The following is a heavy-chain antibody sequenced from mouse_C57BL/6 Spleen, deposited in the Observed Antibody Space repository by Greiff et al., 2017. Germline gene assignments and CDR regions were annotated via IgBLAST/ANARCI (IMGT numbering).Heavy chain of an antibody. D-gene: IGHD4-1*01. CDR2: ISDGGSYT. CDR3: ARDPGNYAMDY. J-gene: IGHJ4*01. CDR1: GFTFRSYA. Sequence: EVKVVESGGGLVKPGGSLKLSCAASGFTFRSYAMSWVRQTPETRLEWVATISDGGSYTYYPDNVKGRFTISRDNAKNNLYLQMSHLKSEDTAMYYCARDPGNYAMDYWGQGTSVTVSS. V-gene: IGHV5-4*01.